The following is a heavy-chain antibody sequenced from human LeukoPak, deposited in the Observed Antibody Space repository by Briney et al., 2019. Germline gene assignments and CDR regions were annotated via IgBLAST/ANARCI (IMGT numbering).Heavy chain of an antibody. CDR2: INIDERIT. Sequence: PGGSLRLSCAASGFSFSTQRMHWVRQAPGKGLVWVSYINIDERITGYADSVKGRFTISRDNAKNTLYLQMNSLRVEDTAIYYCARGPYFDYWGQGTLVTVSS. CDR3: ARGPYFDY. V-gene: IGHV3-74*01. J-gene: IGHJ4*02. CDR1: GFSFSTQR.